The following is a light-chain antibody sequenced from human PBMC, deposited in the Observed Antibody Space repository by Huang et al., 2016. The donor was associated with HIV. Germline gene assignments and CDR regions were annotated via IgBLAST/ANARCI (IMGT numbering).Light chain of an antibody. CDR1: QSVSSN. CDR2: DAS. Sequence: DIVMTQSPATLSVSPGERDTLSCRASQSVSSNLAWYQQKPGQAPRLLIYDASTRAAGIPVRFSGSGFGTEFTLTISSLQSEDFAVYFCQQYNQWPPRTFGGGTKVEIE. CDR3: QQYNQWPPRT. J-gene: IGKJ4*01. V-gene: IGKV3-15*01.